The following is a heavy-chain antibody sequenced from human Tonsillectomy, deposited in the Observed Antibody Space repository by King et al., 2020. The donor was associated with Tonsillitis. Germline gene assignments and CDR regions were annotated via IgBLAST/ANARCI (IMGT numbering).Heavy chain of an antibody. CDR2: ISGDGDST. Sequence: VQLVESGGGVVQPGGSLRLSCAASGFTFDDYAMHWVLQAPGKGLDWVSLISGDGDSTYYADSVKVRFTISRDNSKNSLYLQMNSLGTEDTALYFCAKVKYNYYQYMDVWGKGTTVTVSS. V-gene: IGHV3-43*02. CDR1: GFTFDDYA. CDR3: AKVKYNYYQYMDV. J-gene: IGHJ6*03.